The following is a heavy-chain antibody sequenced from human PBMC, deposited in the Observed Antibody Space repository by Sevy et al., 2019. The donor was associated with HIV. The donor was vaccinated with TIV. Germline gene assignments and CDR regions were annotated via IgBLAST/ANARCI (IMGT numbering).Heavy chain of an antibody. J-gene: IGHJ4*02. D-gene: IGHD3-22*01. CDR2: ISAYNGNT. Sequence: ASVKVSCKASGYTFTSYGISWVRQAPGQGLEWMGWISAYNGNTNYAQKLQGRVTMTTDTSTSTAYMELRSLRSDDTAVYYCARGGAYYYDSSGYYPFDYWGQGTLVTVSS. CDR1: GYTFTSYG. CDR3: ARGGAYYYDSSGYYPFDY. V-gene: IGHV1-18*01.